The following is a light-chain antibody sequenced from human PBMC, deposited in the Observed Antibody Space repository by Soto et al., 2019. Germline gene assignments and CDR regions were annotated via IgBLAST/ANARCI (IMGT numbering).Light chain of an antibody. CDR2: EVS. CDR3: SSYTSSSTPYV. CDR1: SSDVGGYNY. V-gene: IGLV2-14*03. Sequence: QSVLTQPAYVSGSPGQSITISCTGTSSDVGGYNYVSWYQQHPGKAPKLMIYEVSNRPSGDSDRFSGSKSGNTASLTISGLQAEDEADYYCSSYTSSSTPYVFGSGTKVTVL. J-gene: IGLJ1*01.